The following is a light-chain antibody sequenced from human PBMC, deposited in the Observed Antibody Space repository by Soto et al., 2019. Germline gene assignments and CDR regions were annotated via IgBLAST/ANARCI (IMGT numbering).Light chain of an antibody. CDR3: QQYGSSPT. CDR1: QSVSIK. J-gene: IGKJ1*01. Sequence: EIVMTQSPATLSVSPGERATLSCRASQSVSIKLAWYQQNPGQAPRLLIYDTSTRATGIPDRFSGSGSGTDFTLTISRLEPEDFAVYYCQQYGSSPTFGQGAKVDIK. V-gene: IGKV3-20*01. CDR2: DTS.